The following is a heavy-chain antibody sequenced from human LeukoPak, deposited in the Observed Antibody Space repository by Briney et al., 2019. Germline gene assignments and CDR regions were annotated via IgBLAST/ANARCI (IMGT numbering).Heavy chain of an antibody. Sequence: GGSLRLSCAASGFTFGAYYMTWVRQAPGKGLEWVANIKQGGSEKYYVDSVKGRFTISRDNANNSLYLQMNSLRAEDTAVYYCARMSGIAVAAIWISYFDYWGQGTLVTVSS. CDR2: IKQGGSEK. D-gene: IGHD6-19*01. CDR3: ARMSGIAVAAIWISYFDY. CDR1: GFTFGAYY. V-gene: IGHV3-7*03. J-gene: IGHJ4*02.